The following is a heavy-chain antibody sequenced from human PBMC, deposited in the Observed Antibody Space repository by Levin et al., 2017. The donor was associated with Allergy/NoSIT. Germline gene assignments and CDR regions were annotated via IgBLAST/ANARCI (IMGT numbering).Heavy chain of an antibody. CDR1: GYPLKNFG. V-gene: IGHV1-18*01. J-gene: IGHJ6*02. CDR3: ARDSSAWFYYYYGMDV. Sequence: ASVKVSCKASGYPLKNFGISWVRQAPGQGLEWMGWISAYNGDTNSAQKFQGRVTMTTDTSTSTAYLELRSLRFDDTAVYYCARDSSAWFYYYYGMDVWGQGTTVTVSS. D-gene: IGHD6-19*01. CDR2: ISAYNGDT.